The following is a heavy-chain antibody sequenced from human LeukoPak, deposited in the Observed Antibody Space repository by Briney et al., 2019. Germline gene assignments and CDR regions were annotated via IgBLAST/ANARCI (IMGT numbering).Heavy chain of an antibody. CDR1: GFTFSSYS. V-gene: IGHV3-48*01. Sequence: GGSLRLSCAASGFTFSSYSMNWVRQAPGKGLEWVSYISSSSSTIYYADSVKGRFTISRDNAKNSLYLQMNSLRAEDTAVYYCARGGYDTYCYYYYYMDVWGKGTTVTVSS. D-gene: IGHD5-12*01. CDR2: ISSSSSTI. CDR3: ARGGYDTYCYYYYYMDV. J-gene: IGHJ6*03.